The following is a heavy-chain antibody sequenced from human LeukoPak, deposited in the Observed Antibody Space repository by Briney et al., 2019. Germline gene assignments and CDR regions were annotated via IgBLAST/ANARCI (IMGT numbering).Heavy chain of an antibody. Sequence: GGSLRLSCAASGFTFSSYPMNWVRQAPGKGLEWVSTISGNGGRTYYADSVKGRFTISRGNSKNTLYLKMNSLRAEDTAIYYCAKENLVGTTTAYDYWGQGTLVTVSS. J-gene: IGHJ4*02. CDR3: AKENLVGTTTAYDY. V-gene: IGHV3-23*01. D-gene: IGHD1-26*01. CDR2: ISGNGGRT. CDR1: GFTFSSYP.